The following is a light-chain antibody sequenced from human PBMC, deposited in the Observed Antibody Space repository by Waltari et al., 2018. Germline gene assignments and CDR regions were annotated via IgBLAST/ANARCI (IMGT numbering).Light chain of an antibody. J-gene: IGKJ2*01. Sequence: DIQMTQSPSTLSSSIGASVTITFRASQSISSRVAWYQQRPGKAPKLLLYGASSLQSGVPSRFRGSGSGTQFTLANSSLQPDDFATYYCQQYEGYPYTFGQGTKLEIK. CDR2: GAS. CDR1: QSISSR. CDR3: QQYEGYPYT. V-gene: IGKV1-5*03.